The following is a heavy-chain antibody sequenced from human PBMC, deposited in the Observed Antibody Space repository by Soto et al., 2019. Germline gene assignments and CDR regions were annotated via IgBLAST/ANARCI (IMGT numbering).Heavy chain of an antibody. CDR1: GYTFTSYG. CDR2: INVYNGNT. CDR3: ARDTSRGEYDY. Sequence: QVQLVQSGAEVKKPGASVKVSCKASGYTFTSYGISWVRQAPGQGLEWMGWINVYNGNTNYAQKLQGRVTMTTDTSTSTAHLHLRSLRSDDTAGYFCARDTSRGEYDYWGQGTLVTVSS. J-gene: IGHJ4*02. V-gene: IGHV1-18*01. D-gene: IGHD3-10*01.